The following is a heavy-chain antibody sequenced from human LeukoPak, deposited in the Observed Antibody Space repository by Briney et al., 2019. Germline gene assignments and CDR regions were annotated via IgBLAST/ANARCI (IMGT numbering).Heavy chain of an antibody. J-gene: IGHJ5*02. V-gene: IGHV3-53*01. Sequence: GGSLRLSCAASGFTVSNNYMSWVRRAAGKGLEWVALIYSGGSTYYADSVKGRFTISRDNSKNTLHLQMDSLRAEDTAVYYCVRNSGELGAWGQGTLVTVSS. CDR2: IYSGGST. CDR3: VRNSGELGA. CDR1: GFTVSNNY. D-gene: IGHD2-21*01.